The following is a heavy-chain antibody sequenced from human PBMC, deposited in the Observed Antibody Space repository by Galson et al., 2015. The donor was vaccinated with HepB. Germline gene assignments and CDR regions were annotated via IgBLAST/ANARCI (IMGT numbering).Heavy chain of an antibody. CDR1: GFTFSSYA. J-gene: IGHJ4*02. V-gene: IGHV3-64*01. CDR3: ARVIGGSYHAAGFADY. D-gene: IGHD1-26*01. CDR2: ISSNGGST. Sequence: SLRLSCAASGFTFSSYAMHWVRQAPGKGLEYVSAISSNGGSTYYANSVKGRFTISRDNSKNTLYLQMGSLRAEDMAVYYCARVIGGSYHAAGFADYWGQGTLVTVSS.